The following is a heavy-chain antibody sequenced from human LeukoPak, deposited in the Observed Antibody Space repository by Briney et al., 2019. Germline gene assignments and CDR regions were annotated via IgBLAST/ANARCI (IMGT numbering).Heavy chain of an antibody. J-gene: IGHJ4*02. CDR2: INHSGST. V-gene: IGHV4-34*01. CDR1: GGSFSGYY. CDR3: ARGGEQQLAFDY. Sequence: SETLSLTCAVYGGSFSGYYWSWIRQPPGKGLEWIGEINHSGSTNYNPSHKSRVTISVDTSKNQFSLKLSSVTTADTAVYYCARGGEQQLAFDYCGQGTLVTVSS. D-gene: IGHD6-13*01.